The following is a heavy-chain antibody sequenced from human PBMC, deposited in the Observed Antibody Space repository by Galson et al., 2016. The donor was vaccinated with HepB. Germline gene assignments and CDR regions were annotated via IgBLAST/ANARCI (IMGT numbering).Heavy chain of an antibody. Sequence: SLRLSCAASGFIFKDYAMHWVRQAPGKGLECVAHINQAGSEKYSVDSVKGRFTISRDNGKNSLYLQMSSLRGEDAGVYYCARRLDTRRRIAGRGWGMDVWGQETTVTVS. J-gene: IGHJ6*02. V-gene: IGHV3-7*01. CDR3: ARRLDTRRRIAGRGWGMDV. D-gene: IGHD2-2*02. CDR2: INQAGSEK. CDR1: GFIFKDYA.